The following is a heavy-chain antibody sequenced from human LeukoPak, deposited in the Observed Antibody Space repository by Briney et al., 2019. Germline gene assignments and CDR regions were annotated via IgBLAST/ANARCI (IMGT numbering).Heavy chain of an antibody. CDR3: AKLADYVWGSYRYDDY. D-gene: IGHD3-16*02. CDR1: GFTFSSYA. CDR2: ISGSGGST. V-gene: IGHV3-23*01. J-gene: IGHJ4*02. Sequence: GGSLRLPCAASGFTFSSYAMSWVRQAPGKGLEWVSAISGSGGSTYYADSVKGRFTISRDNSKNTLYLQMNSLRAEDTAVYYCAKLADYVWGSYRYDDYWGQGTLVTVSS.